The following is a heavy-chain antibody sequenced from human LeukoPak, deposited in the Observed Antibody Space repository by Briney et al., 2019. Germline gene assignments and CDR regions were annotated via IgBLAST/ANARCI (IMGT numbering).Heavy chain of an antibody. Sequence: ASVKVSCKASGYTFTSYYMHWVRQAPGQGLEWMGIINPSGGSTSYAQKFQGRVTMTRDTSTSTVYMELSSLRSEDTAVYYCARGAGVPRQSYYYMDVWGKGTTVTVSS. D-gene: IGHD2-2*01. CDR1: GYTFTSYY. CDR3: ARGAGVPRQSYYYMDV. J-gene: IGHJ6*03. CDR2: INPSGGST. V-gene: IGHV1-46*01.